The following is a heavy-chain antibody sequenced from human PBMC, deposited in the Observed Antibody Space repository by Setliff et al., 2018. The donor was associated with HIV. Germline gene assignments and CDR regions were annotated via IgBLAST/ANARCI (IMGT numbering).Heavy chain of an antibody. CDR1: GFTFSSYG. Sequence: GGSLRLSCAASGFTFSSYGMHWVRQAPGKGLEWVLVIWDDGSNKYYADSVKGRFTISRDDATNSLFLQVNSLRDEDTAVYYCSRSQGIGNYYMDDWGTGTTVTVSS. CDR3: SRSQGIGNYYMDD. D-gene: IGHD3-10*01. V-gene: IGHV3-33*02. J-gene: IGHJ6*03. CDR2: IWDDGSNK.